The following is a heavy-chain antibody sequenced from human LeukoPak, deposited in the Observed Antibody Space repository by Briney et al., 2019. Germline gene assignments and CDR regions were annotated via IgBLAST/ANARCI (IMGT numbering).Heavy chain of an antibody. J-gene: IGHJ4*02. CDR3: ARDLTQLALFDY. CDR2: IWYDGSNK. Sequence: GRSLRLSCAASGFAFSNYGMHWVRQAPGKGLEWVAVIWYDGSNKYYADSVKGRFTLSRDNSKNTLFLQMNSLRPEDTAVYFCARDLTQLALFDYWGQGTLVTVSS. CDR1: GFAFSNYG. V-gene: IGHV3-33*01. D-gene: IGHD6-13*01.